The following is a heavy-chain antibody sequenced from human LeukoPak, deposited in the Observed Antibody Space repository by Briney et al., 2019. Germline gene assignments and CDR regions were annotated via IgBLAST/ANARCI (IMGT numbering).Heavy chain of an antibody. CDR2: ISNSGSTI. CDR1: GFTFSSYE. V-gene: IGHV3-48*03. Sequence: GGSLRLSCAASGFTFSSYEVNWVRQAPGKGLEWVSYISNSGSTIFYEDSGKVRFTTSRDNAKNSLYLQMNSLRAEDTAVYYCARGDTTMDFDYWGQGTLVTVSS. CDR3: ARGDTTMDFDY. J-gene: IGHJ4*02. D-gene: IGHD5-18*01.